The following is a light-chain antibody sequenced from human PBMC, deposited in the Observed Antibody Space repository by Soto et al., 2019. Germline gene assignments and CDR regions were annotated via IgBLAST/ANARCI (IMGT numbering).Light chain of an antibody. Sequence: EIVLKQSLCALSLSTGESGTLSCRASQSVSSTSLAWYQQKPGQAPRLLIYGASSRATGIPDRFSGSGSGTDFTLTISRLEPEEFAGYYCQQYGSSLIPFAQGTRLEIK. CDR3: QQYGSSLIP. V-gene: IGKV3-20*01. CDR2: GAS. J-gene: IGKJ5*01. CDR1: QSVSSTS.